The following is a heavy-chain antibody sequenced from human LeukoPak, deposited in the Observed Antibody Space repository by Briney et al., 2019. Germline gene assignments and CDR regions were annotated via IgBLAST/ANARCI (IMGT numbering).Heavy chain of an antibody. J-gene: IGHJ5*02. D-gene: IGHD3-3*01. CDR2: IYHSGST. Sequence: SQTLSLTCTVSGGSISSGGYYWSWIRQPPGKGLEWIGYIYHSGSTYYNPSLKSRVTISVDRSKNQFSLKLSSVTAADTAVYYCARADPLYDFWSSQTPNWFDPWGQGTLVTVSS. V-gene: IGHV4-30-2*01. CDR3: ARADPLYDFWSSQTPNWFDP. CDR1: GGSISSGGYY.